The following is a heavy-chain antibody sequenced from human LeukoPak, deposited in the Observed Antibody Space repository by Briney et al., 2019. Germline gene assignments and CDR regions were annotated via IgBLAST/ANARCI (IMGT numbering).Heavy chain of an antibody. V-gene: IGHV3-53*01. CDR3: ARIINDYDSSGFFDY. D-gene: IGHD3-22*01. CDR1: GFTVRSNY. Sequence: GGSLRLSCAASGFTVRSNYMTWARQAPGKGLECVSVIYSGGSTYYADSVKGRFTISRDNSKNTLYLQMNSLRAEDTAVYYCARIINDYDSSGFFDYWGQGTLVTVSS. J-gene: IGHJ4*02. CDR2: IYSGGST.